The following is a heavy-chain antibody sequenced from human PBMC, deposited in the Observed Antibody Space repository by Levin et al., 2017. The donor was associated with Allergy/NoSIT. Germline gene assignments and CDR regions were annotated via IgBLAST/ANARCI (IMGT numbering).Heavy chain of an antibody. CDR1: GGSISSYY. D-gene: IGHD5-18*01. CDR2: IYTSGST. J-gene: IGHJ4*02. Sequence: SETLSLTCTVSGGSISSYYWSWIRQPAGKGLEWIGRIYTSGSTNYNPSLKSRVTMSVDTSKNQFSLKLSSVTAADTAVYYCARGSSYGYSPDYYFDYWGQGTLVTVSS. V-gene: IGHV4-4*07. CDR3: ARGSSYGYSPDYYFDY.